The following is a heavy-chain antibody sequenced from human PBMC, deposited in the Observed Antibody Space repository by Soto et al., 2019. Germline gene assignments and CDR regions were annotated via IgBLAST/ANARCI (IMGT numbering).Heavy chain of an antibody. D-gene: IGHD6-13*01. Sequence: ASVKVSCKASGYTFTGYYMHWVRQAPGQGLEWMGWINPNSGGKNNAQKFQGWVTMTRETSIRSAYMELGRLRSDDTTVYYCAREDMSSAAESYYYYYGMDVWGQGTTVTVSS. CDR3: AREDMSSAAESYYYYYGMDV. CDR1: GYTFTGYY. CDR2: INPNSGGK. J-gene: IGHJ6*02. V-gene: IGHV1-2*04.